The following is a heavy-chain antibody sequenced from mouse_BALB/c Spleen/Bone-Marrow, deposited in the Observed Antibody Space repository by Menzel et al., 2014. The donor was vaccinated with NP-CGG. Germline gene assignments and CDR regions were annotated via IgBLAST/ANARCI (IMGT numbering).Heavy chain of an antibody. CDR1: GYAFTDYY. Sequence: QVQLQQSGAELARPGASVKLSCKASGYAFTDYYINWVKQRTGQGLEWIGEIYPGSGNTYYNEKFKGKATLTADKSSSTAYMQPSSLTSEDSAVYFCARREYGNGGFAYWGQGTLVTVSA. CDR3: ARREYGNGGFAY. CDR2: IYPGSGNT. J-gene: IGHJ3*01. V-gene: IGHV1-77*01. D-gene: IGHD2-10*02.